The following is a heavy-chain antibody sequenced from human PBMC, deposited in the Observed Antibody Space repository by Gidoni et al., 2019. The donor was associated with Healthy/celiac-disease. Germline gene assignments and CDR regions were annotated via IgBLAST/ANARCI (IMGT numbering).Heavy chain of an antibody. J-gene: IGHJ6*02. D-gene: IGHD5-12*01. Sequence: QVQLVESGGGVVQPGRSLRPSCAAAGFTFSSSAMHRVRQAPGTGLEWVAVISYDGSNKYYADSVKGRFTISRDNSKNTLYLQMNSLRAEDTAVYYCARSVATTDTANYYYGMDVWGQGTTVTVSS. V-gene: IGHV3-30-3*01. CDR3: ARSVATTDTANYYYGMDV. CDR1: GFTFSSSA. CDR2: ISYDGSNK.